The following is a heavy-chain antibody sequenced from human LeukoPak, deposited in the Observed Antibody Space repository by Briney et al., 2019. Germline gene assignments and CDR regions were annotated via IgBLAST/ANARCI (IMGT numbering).Heavy chain of an antibody. J-gene: IGHJ4*02. D-gene: IGHD3-22*01. V-gene: IGHV1-69*13. Sequence: SVKVSCKASGGTFSSYAISWVRQAPGQGLEWMGGIIPIFGTANYAQKFQGRVTITADESTSTAYMEPSSLRSEDTAVYYCARGWLLSLHRYYFDYWGQGTLVTVSS. CDR3: ARGWLLSLHRYYFDY. CDR2: IIPIFGTA. CDR1: GGTFSSYA.